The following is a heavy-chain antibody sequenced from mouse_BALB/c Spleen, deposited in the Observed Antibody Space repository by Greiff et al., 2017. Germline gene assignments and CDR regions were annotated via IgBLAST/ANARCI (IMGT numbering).Heavy chain of an antibody. CDR2: ISDGGSYT. V-gene: IGHV5-4*02. CDR1: GFTFSDYY. J-gene: IGHJ3*01. Sequence: EVHLVESGGGLVKPGGSLKLSCAASGFTFSDYYMYWVRQTPEKRLEWVATISDGGSYTYYPDSVKGRFTISRDNAKNNLYLQMSSLKSEDTAMYYCARDVYDYDSRIRDWGQGTLVTVSA. CDR3: ARDVYDYDSRIRD. D-gene: IGHD2-4*01.